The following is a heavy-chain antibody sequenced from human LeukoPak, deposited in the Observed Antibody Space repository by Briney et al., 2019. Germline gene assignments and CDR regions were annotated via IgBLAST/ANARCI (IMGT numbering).Heavy chain of an antibody. CDR1: GGSISSYY. CDR2: IYYSGST. V-gene: IGHV4-59*08. D-gene: IGHD3-22*01. Sequence: SETLSLTCTVSGGSISSYYWSWIRQPPGKGLEWIGYIYYSGSTNYNPSLKSRVTISVDTSKNHFSLKLSSVTAADTHAYYCASAHWGDYYDSSGYPGDWGQGTLVTVSS. CDR3: ASAHWGDYYDSSGYPGD. J-gene: IGHJ4*02.